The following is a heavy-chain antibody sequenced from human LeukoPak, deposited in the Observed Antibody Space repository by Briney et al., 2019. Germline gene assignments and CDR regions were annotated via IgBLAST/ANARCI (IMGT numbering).Heavy chain of an antibody. CDR3: AAKELVPAAKFDP. Sequence: SETLSLTCTVSGGSISSGDYYWSWIRQPPGKGLEWIGYIYYSGSTYYNPSLKSRVTISVDTSKNQFSLKLSPVTAADTAVYYCAAKELVPAAKFDPWGQGTLVTVSS. V-gene: IGHV4-30-4*08. J-gene: IGHJ5*02. CDR2: IYYSGST. CDR1: GGSISSGDYY. D-gene: IGHD2-2*01.